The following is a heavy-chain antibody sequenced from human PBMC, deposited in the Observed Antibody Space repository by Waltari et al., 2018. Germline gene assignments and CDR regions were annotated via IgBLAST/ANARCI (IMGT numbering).Heavy chain of an antibody. CDR1: GYTFTSYY. D-gene: IGHD5-12*01. Sequence: QVQLVQSGAEVKKPGASVKVSCKASGYTFTSYYMHWVRQAPGQGLEWMGIINPSGGSTSYAQKFQGRVTITRDTSTSTVYMELSSLRSEDTAVYYCASGGEVATTGYYYYGMDVWGQGTTVTVSS. V-gene: IGHV1-46*01. J-gene: IGHJ6*02. CDR3: ASGGEVATTGYYYYGMDV. CDR2: INPSGGST.